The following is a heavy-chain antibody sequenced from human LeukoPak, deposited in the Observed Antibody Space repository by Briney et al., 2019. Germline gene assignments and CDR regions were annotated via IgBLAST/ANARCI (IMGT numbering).Heavy chain of an antibody. J-gene: IGHJ6*02. D-gene: IGHD3-10*01. CDR3: GSTVDYSGSGSYYKAYYDGIDV. V-gene: IGHV3-48*01. CDR1: GFTFSSYS. CDR2: ISSSSSTI. Sequence: TGGSLRLSCAASGFTFSSYSMNWVRQAPGKGLEWVSYISSSSSTIYYADSVKGRFTIPRDNAKNSLYLQMNSLRAEDTAVYYCGSTVDYSGSGSYYKAYYDGIDVYGQRTTVTV.